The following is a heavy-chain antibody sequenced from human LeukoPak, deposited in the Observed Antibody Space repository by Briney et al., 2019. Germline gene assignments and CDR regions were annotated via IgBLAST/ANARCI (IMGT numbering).Heavy chain of an antibody. V-gene: IGHV3-23*01. D-gene: IGHD2-2*01. CDR2: ISGSGGST. CDR1: GFTFYNYA. J-gene: IGHJ6*02. CDR3: AKDRGYCSSTYCYLYGMDV. Sequence: GGSLRLSCAASGFTFYNYAMNWVRLAPGKGLEWVSTISGSGGSTYYADSVKGRFSISRDNSNNTLYLQMNSLRAEDTAVYYCAKDRGYCSSTYCYLYGMDVRGQGTTVTVSS.